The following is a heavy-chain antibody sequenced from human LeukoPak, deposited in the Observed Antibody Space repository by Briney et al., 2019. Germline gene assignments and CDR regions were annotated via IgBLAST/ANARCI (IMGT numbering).Heavy chain of an antibody. Sequence: GESLKISCKGSGYSFTSYWIGWVRQMPGKGLEWMGIIYPGDSDTRYSPSFQGQVTISADKSISTAYLQWSSLKASDTAMYYCARHSDYGDYYYGMDVWGQGTTVTVSS. J-gene: IGHJ6*02. D-gene: IGHD4-17*01. CDR3: ARHSDYGDYYYGMDV. V-gene: IGHV5-51*01. CDR2: IYPGDSDT. CDR1: GYSFTSYW.